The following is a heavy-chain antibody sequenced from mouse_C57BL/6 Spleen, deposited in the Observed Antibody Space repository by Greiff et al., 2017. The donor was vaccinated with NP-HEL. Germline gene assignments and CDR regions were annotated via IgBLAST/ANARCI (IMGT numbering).Heavy chain of an antibody. Sequence: EVQLQQSGPELVKPGASVKIPCKASGYTFTDYNMDWVKQSHGKSLEWIGDINPNNGGTIYNQKFKGKATLTVDKSSSTAYMELRSLTSEDTAVYYCARRNYYGSSYGYYAMDYWGQGTSVTVSS. CDR3: ARRNYYGSSYGYYAMDY. CDR1: GYTFTDYN. J-gene: IGHJ4*01. D-gene: IGHD1-1*01. CDR2: INPNNGGT. V-gene: IGHV1-18*01.